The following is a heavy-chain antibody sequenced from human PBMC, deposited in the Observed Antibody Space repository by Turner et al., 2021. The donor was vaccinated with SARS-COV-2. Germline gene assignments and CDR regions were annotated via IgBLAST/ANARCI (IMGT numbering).Heavy chain of an antibody. Sequence: QVQLVQSGAEVKKPGSAVKVSCKASGGPFSSYAITWVRQAPGQGLEWMGGIIPILGIANYAQKFQGRVTITADKSTSTAYMELSSLRSEDTAVYYCARAATMVRGVIRNSFYYYYGMDVWGQGTTVTVSS. J-gene: IGHJ6*02. V-gene: IGHV1-69*09. CDR2: IIPILGIA. CDR3: ARAATMVRGVIRNSFYYYYGMDV. D-gene: IGHD3-10*01. CDR1: GGPFSSYA.